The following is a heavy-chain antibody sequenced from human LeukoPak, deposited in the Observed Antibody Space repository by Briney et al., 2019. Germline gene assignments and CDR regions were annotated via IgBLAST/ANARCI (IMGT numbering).Heavy chain of an antibody. CDR1: GYTFTSYG. Sequence: ASVKVSCKASGYTFTSYGISWVRQAPGQWLEWMGWISAYNGNTNYAQKLQGRVTMTTDTSTSTAYMELRSLRSDDTAVYYCARRGYCSSTSCEKFDYWGQGTLVTVSS. CDR2: ISAYNGNT. J-gene: IGHJ4*02. CDR3: ARRGYCSSTSCEKFDY. D-gene: IGHD2-2*01. V-gene: IGHV1-18*04.